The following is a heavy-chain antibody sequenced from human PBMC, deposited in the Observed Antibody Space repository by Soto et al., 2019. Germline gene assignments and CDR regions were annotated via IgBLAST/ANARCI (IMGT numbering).Heavy chain of an antibody. CDR2: ISFDGSYK. D-gene: IGHD4-17*01. CDR1: GFTFSRYG. V-gene: IGHV3-30*18. Sequence: QVQLVESGGGVVQPGRSLRLSCAASGFTFSRYGMHWVRQAPGKGLEWVAVISFDGSYKYYADSVKGRFTISRDNSKNSLYLQMNSLRAEDTGVYYCAKSHDYGDYFDYWGQGTLVTVSS. J-gene: IGHJ4*02. CDR3: AKSHDYGDYFDY.